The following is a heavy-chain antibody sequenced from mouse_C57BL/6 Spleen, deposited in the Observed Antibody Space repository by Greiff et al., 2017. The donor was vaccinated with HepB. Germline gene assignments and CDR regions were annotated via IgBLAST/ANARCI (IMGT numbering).Heavy chain of an antibody. CDR2: IDPSDSET. CDR3: ARGGTTGAMDY. Sequence: VQLQQPGAELVRPGSSVKLSCKASGYTFTSYWMHWVKQRPIQGLEWIGNIDPSDSETHYNQKFKDKATLTVDKSSSTAYMQLSCLTSEDSAVYYCARGGTTGAMDYWGQGTSVTVSS. J-gene: IGHJ4*01. CDR1: GYTFTSYW. V-gene: IGHV1-52*01. D-gene: IGHD1-1*01.